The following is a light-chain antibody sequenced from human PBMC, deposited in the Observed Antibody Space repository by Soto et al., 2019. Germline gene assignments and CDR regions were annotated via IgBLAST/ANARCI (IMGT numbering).Light chain of an antibody. J-gene: IGLJ2*01. CDR3: QSYDSSLSAYVV. Sequence: QSVLTQPPSVSGAPGQRVTISCTGSSSNIGAGYDVHWYQQLPGTAPKLLIYGNSNRPSGVPDRFSGSKSGTSASLAITGPQADDEADYYCQSYDSSLSAYVVFGGGTKLTVL. V-gene: IGLV1-40*01. CDR1: SSNIGAGYD. CDR2: GNS.